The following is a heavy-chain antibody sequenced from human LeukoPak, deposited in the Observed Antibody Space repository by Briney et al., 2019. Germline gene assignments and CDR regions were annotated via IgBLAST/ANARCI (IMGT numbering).Heavy chain of an antibody. CDR3: ARAGARQIAAVGY. CDR2: MNPNSGNT. Sequence: VASVKVSCKASGYTFTSYDINWVRQATGQGLEWMGWMNPNSGNTGYAQKFQGRVTMTRNTSISTAYMELSSLRSEDAAVYYCARAGARQIAAVGYWGQGTPVTVSS. J-gene: IGHJ4*02. CDR1: GYTFTSYD. D-gene: IGHD6-13*01. V-gene: IGHV1-8*01.